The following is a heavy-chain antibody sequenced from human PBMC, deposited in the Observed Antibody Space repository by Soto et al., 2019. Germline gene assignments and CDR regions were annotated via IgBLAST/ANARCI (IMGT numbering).Heavy chain of an antibody. CDR3: ARGLYYYGMDV. J-gene: IGHJ6*02. CDR2: IYYSGST. CDR1: GGSISSGDYY. Sequence: SETLSLTCTVSGGSISSGDYYWSWIRQPPGKGMEWIGYIYYSGSTYYNPSLKSRVTISVDTSKNQFSLKLSSVTAADTAVYYCARGLYYYGMDVWGQGTTVTVSS. V-gene: IGHV4-30-4*01.